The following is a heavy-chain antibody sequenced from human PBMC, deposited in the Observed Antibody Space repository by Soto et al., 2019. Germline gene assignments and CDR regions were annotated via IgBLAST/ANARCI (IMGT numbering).Heavy chain of an antibody. D-gene: IGHD6-6*01. V-gene: IGHV3-15*01. CDR3: TTDVVSSSSVYYYYGMDV. CDR1: GFTFSNAW. J-gene: IGHJ6*02. Sequence: GGSLRLSCAASGFTFSNAWMSWVRQAPGKGLEWVGRIKSKTDGGTTDYAAPVKGRFTISRDDSKNTLYLQMNSLKTEDTAVYHCTTDVVSSSSVYYYYGMDVWGQGTTVTVSS. CDR2: IKSKTDGGTT.